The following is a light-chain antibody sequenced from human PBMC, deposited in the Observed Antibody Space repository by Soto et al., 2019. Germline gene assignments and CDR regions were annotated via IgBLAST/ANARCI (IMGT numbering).Light chain of an antibody. Sequence: EIVLTQSPGTLSLSPGERATLSCRASQSVTSNYLAWYQQKPGQAPRLLIYGASTRATGIPDRFSGSGSGTDFTLTISRLEPEDFAVYYCQQYGSSTPLSLGGGTKVDIK. CDR2: GAS. CDR1: QSVTSNY. J-gene: IGKJ4*01. V-gene: IGKV3-20*01. CDR3: QQYGSSTPLS.